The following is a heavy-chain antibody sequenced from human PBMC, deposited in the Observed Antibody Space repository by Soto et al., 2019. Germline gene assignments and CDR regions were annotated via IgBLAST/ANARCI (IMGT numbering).Heavy chain of an antibody. V-gene: IGHV3-21*01. Sequence: GTLRLYCAASGFTFSSYSMNWVREAPGKGLEWVSSISSSSSYIYYADSVKGRFTISRDNAKNSLYLQMNSLRAEDTAVYYCARGPHAPGGYFDYWGQGTLVTVSS. CDR1: GFTFSSYS. CDR2: ISSSSSYI. J-gene: IGHJ4*02. CDR3: ARGPHAPGGYFDY.